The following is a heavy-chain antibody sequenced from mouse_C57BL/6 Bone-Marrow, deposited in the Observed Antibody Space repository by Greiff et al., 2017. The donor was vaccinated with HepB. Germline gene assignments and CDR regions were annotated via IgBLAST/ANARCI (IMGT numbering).Heavy chain of an antibody. V-gene: IGHV1-76*01. CDR3: ARVPFNYFYFDY. Sequence: QVQLQQSGAELVRPGASVKLSCKASGYTFTDYYINWVKQRPGQRLEWIARIYPGSGNTYYNEKFKGKATLTAEKSSSTAYMQLSSLTSEDSAVYFCARVPFNYFYFDYWGQGTTLTVSS. CDR1: GYTFTDYY. J-gene: IGHJ2*01. CDR2: IYPGSGNT. D-gene: IGHD1-3*01.